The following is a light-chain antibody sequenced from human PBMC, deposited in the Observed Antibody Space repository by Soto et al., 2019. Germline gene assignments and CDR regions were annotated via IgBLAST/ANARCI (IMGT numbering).Light chain of an antibody. CDR1: QSVSSK. CDR3: HQYNHWLTWT. V-gene: IGKV3-15*01. J-gene: IGKJ1*01. Sequence: EIVITQSPSTLSLSPGQRATLSCRASQSVSSKLAWYQQRPGQAPRLLIYSASTRATGIPARFSGSGSRTEFTLTISSLQSEDFAVYYCHQYNHWLTWTFGQGTKVDIK. CDR2: SAS.